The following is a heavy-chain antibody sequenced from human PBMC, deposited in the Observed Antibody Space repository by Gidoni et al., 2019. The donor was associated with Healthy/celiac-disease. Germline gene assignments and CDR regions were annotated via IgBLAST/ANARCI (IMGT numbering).Heavy chain of an antibody. CDR3: ARDAYYYDRKVLPFDY. V-gene: IGHV3-48*02. J-gene: IGHJ4*02. Sequence: EVQLVESGGGLVQPGGSLRLSCAASGFTFSSYSMNWVRQAPGKGMEWVSYISSSSSTICYEDSVKGRFTISRDNAKNSLYLQMNSLRDEDTAVYYCARDAYYYDRKVLPFDYWGQGTLVTVSS. CDR2: ISSSSSTI. CDR1: GFTFSSYS. D-gene: IGHD3-22*01.